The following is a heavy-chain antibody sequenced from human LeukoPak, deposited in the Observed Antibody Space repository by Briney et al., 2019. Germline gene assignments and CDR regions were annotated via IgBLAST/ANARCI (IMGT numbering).Heavy chain of an antibody. D-gene: IGHD1-26*01. Sequence: GASVKVSCKASGYTFTSYDIDWVRQAPGQGLDWMGWINPNSGGTNYAQKFQGRVTMTRDTSISTAYMELSRLRSDDTAVYYCARAGRIVGAKGVLDYYYGMDVWGQGTTVTVSS. CDR1: GYTFTSYD. CDR2: INPNSGGT. J-gene: IGHJ6*02. CDR3: ARAGRIVGAKGVLDYYYGMDV. V-gene: IGHV1-2*02.